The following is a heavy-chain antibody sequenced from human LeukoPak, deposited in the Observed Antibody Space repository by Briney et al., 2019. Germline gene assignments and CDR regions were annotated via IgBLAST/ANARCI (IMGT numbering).Heavy chain of an antibody. CDR1: GFTFSSYS. CDR3: ARDPGYGGSVYYFDY. CDR2: ISSSSSSI. D-gene: IGHD5-12*01. J-gene: IGHJ4*02. V-gene: IGHV3-21*01. Sequence: PGGSLRLSCAASGFTFSSYSMNWVRQAPGKGLEWVSSISSSSSSIYYADSVKGRFTISRDNAKNSLYLQMNRLRAEDTAVYYCARDPGYGGSVYYFDYWGQGTLVTVSS.